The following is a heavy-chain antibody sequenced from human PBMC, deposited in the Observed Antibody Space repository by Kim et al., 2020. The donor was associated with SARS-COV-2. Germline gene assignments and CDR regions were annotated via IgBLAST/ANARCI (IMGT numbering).Heavy chain of an antibody. CDR1: GFTFSNAW. J-gene: IGHJ4*02. V-gene: IGHV3-15*01. CDR2: IKSKTDGGTT. CDR3: TTDLAYTYYYDSSGYYYTPFDY. D-gene: IGHD3-22*01. Sequence: GGSLRLSCAASGFTFSNAWMSWVRQAPGKGLEWVGRIKSKTDGGTTDYAAPVKGRFTISRDDSKNTLYLQMNSLKTEDTAVYYCTTDLAYTYYYDSSGYYYTPFDYWGQGTLVTVSS.